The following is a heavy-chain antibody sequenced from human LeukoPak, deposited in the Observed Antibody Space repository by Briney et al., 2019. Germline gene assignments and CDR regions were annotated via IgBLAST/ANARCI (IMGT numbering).Heavy chain of an antibody. CDR1: GGSISSSSYY. J-gene: IGHJ4*02. CDR2: IYYSGST. V-gene: IGHV4-39*07. Sequence: SETLSLTCTVSGGSISSSSYYWGWIRQPPGKGLEWIGSIYYSGSTYYNPSLKSRVTISVDTSKNQFSLKLSSVTAADTAVYYCARSFGDGDYSYFDYWGQGTLVTVSS. D-gene: IGHD4-17*01. CDR3: ARSFGDGDYSYFDY.